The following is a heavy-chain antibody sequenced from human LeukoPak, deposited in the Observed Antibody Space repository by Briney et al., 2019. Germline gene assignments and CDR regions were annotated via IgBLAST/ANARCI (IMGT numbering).Heavy chain of an antibody. Sequence: PSETLSLTCTVSGGSISSSSYYWGWIRQPPRKGLEWIGSIYYSGSTYYNPSLKSRVTISVDTSKNQFSLKLSSVTAADTAVYYCARDFRWEPLRYFDYWGQGTLVTVSS. CDR1: GGSISSSSYY. CDR2: IYYSGST. V-gene: IGHV4-39*07. J-gene: IGHJ4*02. CDR3: ARDFRWEPLRYFDY. D-gene: IGHD1-26*01.